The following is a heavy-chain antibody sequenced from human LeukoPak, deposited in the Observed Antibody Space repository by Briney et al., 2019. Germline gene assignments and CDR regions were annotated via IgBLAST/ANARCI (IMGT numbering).Heavy chain of an antibody. CDR1: GFTFSSCG. Sequence: GGSLRLSCAASGFTFSSCGMHWVRQAPGKGLEWVALIWYDGSNKYYADSVKGRFTISRDNSKNTLYLQMNSLRAEDTAVYYCAKSNWNDVMYAFDIWGQGTMVTVSS. D-gene: IGHD1-1*01. V-gene: IGHV3-33*06. CDR3: AKSNWNDVMYAFDI. CDR2: IWYDGSNK. J-gene: IGHJ3*02.